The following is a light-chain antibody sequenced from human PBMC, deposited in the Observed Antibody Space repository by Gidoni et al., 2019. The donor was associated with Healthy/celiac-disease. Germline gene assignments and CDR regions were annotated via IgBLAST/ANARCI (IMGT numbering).Light chain of an antibody. V-gene: IGKV1-5*03. J-gene: IGKJ1*01. Sequence: DIPLTQSPSTLSASVGDRDTITCRASQSISSWLAWYQQKPGKAPKLLIYKASSLESGVPSRFSGSGSGTEFTLTISRLQPDDFATYYCQQYNSYPWTFXQXTKVEIK. CDR1: QSISSW. CDR3: QQYNSYPWT. CDR2: KAS.